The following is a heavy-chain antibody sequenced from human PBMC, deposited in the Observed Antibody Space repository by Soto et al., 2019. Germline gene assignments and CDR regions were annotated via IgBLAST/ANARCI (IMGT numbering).Heavy chain of an antibody. J-gene: IGHJ5*01. CDR1: GFTFSSHW. D-gene: IGHD1-7*01. CDR2: INGDGSST. CDR3: AGSPGLSRISGTTLGA. Sequence: HPGGSLRLSCAASGFTFSSHWMHWVRQAPGKGLVWVSRINGDGSSTSYADSVKGRFTISRDNAKNMLYLQVNSLRADDTAVYYCAGSPGLSRISGTTLGAWGQRSLVTVSS. V-gene: IGHV3-74*01.